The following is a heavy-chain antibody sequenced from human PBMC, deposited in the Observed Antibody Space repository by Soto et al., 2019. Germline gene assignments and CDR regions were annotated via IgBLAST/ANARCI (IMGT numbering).Heavy chain of an antibody. CDR1: GGTLSDTY. V-gene: IGHV4-34*12. CDR2: ILYSGNP. Sequence: QVQRQQWGAGLLKPSETLSLTYAVNGGTLSDTYWSWIRQPPGKGLEWIGEILYSGNPIYNPSLESRVTISVETSENRISLKLRSVTAADTAVYYCARHGGYYFDYWGQETLVTVSS. CDR3: ARHGGYYFDY. D-gene: IGHD3-16*01. J-gene: IGHJ4*02.